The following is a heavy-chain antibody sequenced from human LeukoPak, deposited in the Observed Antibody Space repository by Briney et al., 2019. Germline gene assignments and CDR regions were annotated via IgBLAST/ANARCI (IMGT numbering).Heavy chain of an antibody. J-gene: IGHJ4*02. Sequence: SETLSLTCTVSGGSISSYYWSWIRQPPGKGLEWIGCIYYSGSTNYNPSLKSRVTISVDTSKNQFSLKLSSVTAADTAVYYCARHMATPAGPFDYWGQGTLVTVSS. CDR2: IYYSGST. D-gene: IGHD5-24*01. V-gene: IGHV4-59*08. CDR3: ARHMATPAGPFDY. CDR1: GGSISSYY.